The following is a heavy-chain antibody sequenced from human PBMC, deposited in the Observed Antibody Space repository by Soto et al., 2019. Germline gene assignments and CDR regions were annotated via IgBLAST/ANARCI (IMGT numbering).Heavy chain of an antibody. CDR1: GGSISSGGYY. CDR2: IYYSGST. Sequence: TLSLTCTVSGGSISSGGYYWSWIRQHPGKGLEWIGYIYYSGSTYYNPSLKSRVTISVDTSKNQFSLKLSSVTAADTAVYYCARCLVDYAYGMDVWGQGTTVTVSS. V-gene: IGHV4-31*03. J-gene: IGHJ6*02. D-gene: IGHD6-6*01. CDR3: ARCLVDYAYGMDV.